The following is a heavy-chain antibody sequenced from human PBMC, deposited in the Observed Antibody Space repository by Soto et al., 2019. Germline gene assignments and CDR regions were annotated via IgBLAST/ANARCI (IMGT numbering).Heavy chain of an antibody. CDR2: IWYDGSNK. CDR1: GFTFSSYG. CDR3: ARDGPNYDYVWGSYRYLDY. V-gene: IGHV3-33*01. J-gene: IGHJ4*02. D-gene: IGHD3-16*02. Sequence: PGGSLRLSCAASGFTFSSYGMHWVRQAPGKGLEWVAVIWYDGSNKYYADSVKGRFTISRDNSKNTLYLQMNSLRAEDTAVYYCARDGPNYDYVWGSYRYLDYWGQGTLVTVSS.